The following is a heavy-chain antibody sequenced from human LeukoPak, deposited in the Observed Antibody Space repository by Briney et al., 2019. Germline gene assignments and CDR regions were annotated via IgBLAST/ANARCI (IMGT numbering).Heavy chain of an antibody. Sequence: ASVKVSCKASGYTFTGYYMHWVQQAPGQGLEWMGWINPNSGGTNYAQKFQGRVTMTRDTSISTAYMELSRLRSDDTAVYYCARNYDFWSGYDPNWFDPWGQGTLVTVSS. CDR2: INPNSGGT. V-gene: IGHV1-2*02. D-gene: IGHD3-3*01. J-gene: IGHJ5*02. CDR3: ARNYDFWSGYDPNWFDP. CDR1: GYTFTGYY.